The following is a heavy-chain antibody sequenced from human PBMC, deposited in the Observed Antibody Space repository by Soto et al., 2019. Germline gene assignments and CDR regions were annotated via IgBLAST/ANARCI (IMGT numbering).Heavy chain of an antibody. Sequence: EVQLVESGGGLVQPGGSLRLSCAASEFTFSSSSRKWVRQAPGKGLEWVSYISSSSSTIYYADSVKGRFTISRDNAKNSLYLQMNSLRAEDTAVYYCAREGGDLNWFDPWGQGTLVTVSS. D-gene: IGHD4-17*01. V-gene: IGHV3-48*01. CDR3: AREGGDLNWFDP. CDR2: ISSSSSTI. CDR1: EFTFSSSS. J-gene: IGHJ5*02.